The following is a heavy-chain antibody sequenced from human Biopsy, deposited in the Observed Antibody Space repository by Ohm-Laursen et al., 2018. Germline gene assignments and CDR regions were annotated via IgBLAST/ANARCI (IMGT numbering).Heavy chain of an antibody. CDR2: IYYSGST. Sequence: TLSLACEVYGKTFSDYYWSWIRQPPGKGLEWIGYIYYSGSTNYNPSLKSRVTISVDTSKNQFSLRLNSVTAADTAVYYCARATNSTGWPYYYFYGMDVWGQGTTVTVSS. CDR1: GKTFSDYY. D-gene: IGHD2/OR15-2a*01. CDR3: ARATNSTGWPYYYFYGMDV. J-gene: IGHJ6*02. V-gene: IGHV4-59*01.